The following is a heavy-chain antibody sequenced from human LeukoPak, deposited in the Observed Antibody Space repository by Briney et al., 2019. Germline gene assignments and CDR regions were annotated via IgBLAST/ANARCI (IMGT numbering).Heavy chain of an antibody. CDR2: ISGSGGRT. CDR3: ATIRSYQLLSFDY. D-gene: IGHD2-2*01. V-gene: IGHV3-23*01. Sequence: GGSLRLSCAASGFTFTSNAMSWVRQAPGKGLEWVSAISGSGGRTYYAASVKGRFPISRDNSKNTLYLQTNSLRAEDAAVYYCATIRSYQLLSFDYWGQGTLVTVSS. J-gene: IGHJ4*02. CDR1: GFTFTSNA.